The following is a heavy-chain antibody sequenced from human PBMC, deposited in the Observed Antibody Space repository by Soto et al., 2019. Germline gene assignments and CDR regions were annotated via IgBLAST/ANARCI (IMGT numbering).Heavy chain of an antibody. V-gene: IGHV1-3*01. J-gene: IGHJ4*02. D-gene: IGHD3-22*01. CDR3: AGRTYYYDSSGYSLDY. Sequence: ASVKVSCKASGYTFTSYAMHWVRQAPGQRLEWMGWINAGNGNTKYSQKFQGRVTITRDTSASTAYMELSSLRSEDTAVYYCAGRTYYYDSSGYSLDYWGQGTLVTVSS. CDR1: GYTFTSYA. CDR2: INAGNGNT.